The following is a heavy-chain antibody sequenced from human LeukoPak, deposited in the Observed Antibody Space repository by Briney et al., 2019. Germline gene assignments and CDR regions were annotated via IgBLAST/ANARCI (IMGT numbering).Heavy chain of an antibody. CDR3: ARDHDAVGTTIDH. V-gene: IGHV3-74*01. CDR1: GFTFSSYW. Sequence: PGGSLRLSCAASGFTFSSYWTHWVRQAPGEGLVWVSRIKSDGSVTWYADSVKGRFTISRDNAKNMLYLRMNSLRDEDTAVYFCARDHDAVGTTIDHWGQGTLVTVSS. J-gene: IGHJ4*02. D-gene: IGHD1-14*01. CDR2: IKSDGSVT.